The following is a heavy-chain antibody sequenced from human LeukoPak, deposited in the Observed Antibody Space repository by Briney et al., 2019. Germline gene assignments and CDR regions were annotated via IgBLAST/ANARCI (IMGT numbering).Heavy chain of an antibody. J-gene: IGHJ3*02. CDR3: AAELRSGYFVGAFDI. D-gene: IGHD3-3*01. Sequence: GGSLRLSCAASGFTFSSYWMSWVRQAPGKGLEWVANIKQDGSEKYYVDSVKGRFTISRENAKNSLYLQMNSLRAEDTAVYYCAAELRSGYFVGAFDIWGQGTMVTVSS. V-gene: IGHV3-7*01. CDR2: IKQDGSEK. CDR1: GFTFSSYW.